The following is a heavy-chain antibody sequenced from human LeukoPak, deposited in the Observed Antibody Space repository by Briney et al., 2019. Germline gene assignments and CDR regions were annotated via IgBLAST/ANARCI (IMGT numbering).Heavy chain of an antibody. CDR2: LYYSGRP. CDR3: ARMEAWVEYTAGARGFGY. CDR1: GGSVNSGSYY. J-gene: IGHJ4*02. Sequence: PSETLSLTCSVSGGSVNSGSYYSSWIRQPPGKGLEWLAYLYYSGRPNYHPFLKGESTFSLDTPKTQFSLKVTSVTAAATAVNSCARMEAWVEYTAGARGFGYWGQGTLVTVTS. D-gene: IGHD2/OR15-2a*01. V-gene: IGHV4-61*01.